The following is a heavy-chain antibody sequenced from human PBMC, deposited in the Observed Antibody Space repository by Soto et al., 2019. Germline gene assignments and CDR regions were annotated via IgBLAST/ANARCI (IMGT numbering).Heavy chain of an antibody. J-gene: IGHJ3*02. CDR2: IYYSGST. D-gene: IGHD6-13*01. Sequence: SETLSLTCTVSGGSISSGGYYWSWIRHHPGKGLEWIGYIYYSGSTYYNPSLKSRVAISVDTSKNQFSLKLSSVTAADTAVFYCARDTLAARAFDIWGQGTMVTVSS. V-gene: IGHV4-31*03. CDR3: ARDTLAARAFDI. CDR1: GGSISSGGYY.